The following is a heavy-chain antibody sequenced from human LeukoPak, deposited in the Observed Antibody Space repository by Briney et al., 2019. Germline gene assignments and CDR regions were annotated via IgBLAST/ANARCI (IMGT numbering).Heavy chain of an antibody. CDR1: VFTFSSYS. J-gene: IGHJ5*02. Sequence: GGSLRLSCAASVFTFSSYSMNWVRQAPGKGLEWVSSISSSSSYIYYADSVKGRFTISRDNAKNSLYLQMNSLRAEDTAVYYCARDLGDYYDSSGYYVAPWGQGTLVTVSS. D-gene: IGHD3-22*01. CDR3: ARDLGDYYDSSGYYVAP. CDR2: ISSSSSYI. V-gene: IGHV3-21*01.